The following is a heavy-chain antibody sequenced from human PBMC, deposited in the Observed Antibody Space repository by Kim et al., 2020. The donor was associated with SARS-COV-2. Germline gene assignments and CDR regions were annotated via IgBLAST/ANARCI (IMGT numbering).Heavy chain of an antibody. V-gene: IGHV1-69*01. Sequence: QGRVTITADDSTSTAYMELSSLRSEDTAIYYCARLNYYDSGSYVGYFDYWGQGTLVTVSS. CDR3: ARLNYYDSGSYVGYFDY. J-gene: IGHJ4*02. D-gene: IGHD3-10*01.